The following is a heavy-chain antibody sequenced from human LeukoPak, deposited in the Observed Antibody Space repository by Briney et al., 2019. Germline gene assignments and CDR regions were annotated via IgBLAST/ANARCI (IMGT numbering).Heavy chain of an antibody. V-gene: IGHV4-59*01. D-gene: IGHD1-26*01. J-gene: IGHJ4*02. CDR3: ARTQSGSYYMGYFDF. CDR2: IYYSGST. Sequence: SETLSLTCTVSGGSISSYYWSWIRQPPGKGLEWIGYIYYSGSTNYNPSLKSRVTISVDTSKNQFSLKLSSVTAADTAVYYCARTQSGSYYMGYFDFWGQGTLVTVSS. CDR1: GGSISSYY.